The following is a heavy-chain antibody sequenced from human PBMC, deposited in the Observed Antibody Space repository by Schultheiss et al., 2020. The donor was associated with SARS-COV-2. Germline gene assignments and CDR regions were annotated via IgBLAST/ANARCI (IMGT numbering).Heavy chain of an antibody. CDR1: GGSFSGYY. J-gene: IGHJ5*02. CDR2: IKHSGST. CDR3: ARGITYGSSQWLDP. D-gene: IGHD3-10*01. V-gene: IGHV4-34*01. Sequence: SQTLSLTCAVYGGSFSGYYWRWIRQTPGKGLEWSGEIKHSGSTNYNPSLKSRVTLSVDTSKNQFSLKLSSVTAADTAVYYCARGITYGSSQWLDPWGQGTLVTVSS.